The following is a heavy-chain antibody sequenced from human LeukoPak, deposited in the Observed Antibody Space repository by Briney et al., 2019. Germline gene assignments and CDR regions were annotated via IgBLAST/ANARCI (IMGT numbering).Heavy chain of an antibody. Sequence: PGGSLRLSCAASGFTFSSLAMTWVRQAPGKGLGWVSTISGSGGSTSYADSVKGRFTISRDNSKNTLYLQMNSLRAEDTAVYYCASGSDYYFDYWGQGTLVTVSS. CDR2: ISGSGGST. CDR1: GFTFSSLA. D-gene: IGHD3-10*01. CDR3: ASGSDYYFDY. J-gene: IGHJ4*02. V-gene: IGHV3-23*01.